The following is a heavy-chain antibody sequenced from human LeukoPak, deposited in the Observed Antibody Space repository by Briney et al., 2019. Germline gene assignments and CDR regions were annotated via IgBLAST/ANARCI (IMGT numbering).Heavy chain of an antibody. J-gene: IGHJ4*02. CDR1: GGSISSSSYY. CDR3: ARSIVGGGGYFDY. Sequence: SETLSLTCTVSGGSISSSSYYWSWIRQPAGKGLEWICRIYTSGSTNYNPSLKSRITISVDTSKNQFSLKLSSVTAADTAVYYCARSIVGGGGYFDYWGQGTLVTVSS. V-gene: IGHV4-61*02. CDR2: IYTSGST. D-gene: IGHD3-22*01.